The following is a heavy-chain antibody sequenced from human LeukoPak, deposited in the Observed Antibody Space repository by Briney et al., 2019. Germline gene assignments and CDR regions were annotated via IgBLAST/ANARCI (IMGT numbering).Heavy chain of an antibody. V-gene: IGHV1-69*02. CDR1: GYTFTSYY. Sequence: GASVKVSCKASGYTFTSYYIHWVRQAPGQGLEWMGRIIPILGIANYAQKFQGRVTITADKSTSTAYMELSSLRSEDTAVYYCARLNSSGWYTLIDYWGQGTLVTVSS. D-gene: IGHD6-19*01. CDR3: ARLNSSGWYTLIDY. J-gene: IGHJ4*02. CDR2: IIPILGIA.